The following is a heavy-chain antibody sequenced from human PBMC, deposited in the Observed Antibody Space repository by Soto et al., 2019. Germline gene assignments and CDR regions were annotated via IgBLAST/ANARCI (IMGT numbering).Heavy chain of an antibody. Sequence: GESLKISCSTSGYKFTTFWLNWVRQTPGKGLEWLGRIDPTDSFTNYSPPFEGHVTIPVDRSISTAYLQWNSLQASDTAIYYCARPASGGSRDAFDVWGQGTTVPVSS. V-gene: IGHV5-10-1*01. D-gene: IGHD2-15*01. CDR2: IDPTDSFT. CDR1: GYKFTTFW. J-gene: IGHJ3*01. CDR3: ARPASGGSRDAFDV.